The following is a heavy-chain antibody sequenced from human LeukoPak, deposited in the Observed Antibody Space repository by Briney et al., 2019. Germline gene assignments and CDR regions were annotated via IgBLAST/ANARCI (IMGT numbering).Heavy chain of an antibody. CDR2: INPKRGVT. V-gene: IGHV1-2*02. J-gene: IGHJ3*01. CDR3: ARERNYGDYGNAFDV. CDR1: GYTFTDYY. D-gene: IGHD4-17*01. Sequence: ASVKVSCKASGYTFTDYYIHWMRQPPGQGLEWMGWINPKRGVTTYAQKFQGRVTMTRDTSITTAYMELNRLRSDDTTIYYCARERNYGDYGNAFDVWGQGTKVTVS.